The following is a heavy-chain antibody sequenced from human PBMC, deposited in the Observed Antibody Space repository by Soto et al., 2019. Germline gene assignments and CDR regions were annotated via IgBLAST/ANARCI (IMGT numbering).Heavy chain of an antibody. CDR1: GFTFSSYW. CDR2: VNSDGSIT. J-gene: IGHJ4*02. Sequence: PGGSLRLSCAASGFTFSSYWMHWVRQAPGKGLVWVSRVNSDGSITNYADVVKGRFTISRDNAKNTLYLQMDGLRAEDTAVYYCARVGATTWYWGQGTLVTVSS. V-gene: IGHV3-74*01. CDR3: ARVGATTWY. D-gene: IGHD1-26*01.